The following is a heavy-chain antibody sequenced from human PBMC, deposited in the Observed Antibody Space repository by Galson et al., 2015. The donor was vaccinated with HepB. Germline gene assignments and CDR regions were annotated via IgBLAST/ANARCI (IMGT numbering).Heavy chain of an antibody. CDR1: GGSISSSTYY. Sequence: ETLSLTCAVSGGSISSSTYYWGWIRQPPGQGLEWIGSMYYSGSTYYNPSLKSPITVSVDTSKNLFSLNLRSVTAADTAVYYCTRSSDVVSTYYWGQGTLVTVSS. V-gene: IGHV4-39*01. CDR2: MYYSGST. D-gene: IGHD5/OR15-5a*01. CDR3: TRSSDVVSTYY. J-gene: IGHJ1*01.